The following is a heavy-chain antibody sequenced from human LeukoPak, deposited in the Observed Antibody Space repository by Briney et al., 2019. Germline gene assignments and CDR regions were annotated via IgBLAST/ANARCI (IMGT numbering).Heavy chain of an antibody. V-gene: IGHV3-30-3*01. D-gene: IGHD2-15*01. J-gene: IGHJ4*02. CDR2: ISYEGNNT. Sequence: GGSLRLSCAASGFTFSSYAMHWVRQAPGKGLEWVAVISYEGNNTYYADSVKGWFTISRDNSKNTLYLQIHSLRAEDTAVYYCAKVSGYCSGGSGSHFDYWGQGTLVTVSS. CDR1: GFTFSSYA. CDR3: AKVSGYCSGGSGSHFDY.